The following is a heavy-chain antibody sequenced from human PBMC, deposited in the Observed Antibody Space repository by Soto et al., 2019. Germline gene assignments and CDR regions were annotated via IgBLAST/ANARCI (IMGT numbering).Heavy chain of an antibody. CDR1: GFTFRSYA. Sequence: EVQLLESGGGLVQPGGSLRLSCAASGFTFRSYAMSWVRQAPGKGLDWVSGISGSGGSTNYADSVKGRFTSSRDNSKNTLYLQMNSLRAEDTAVYYCAKDPFDWLSGRFDPWGQGTLVTVSS. V-gene: IGHV3-23*01. CDR3: AKDPFDWLSGRFDP. CDR2: ISGSGGST. J-gene: IGHJ5*02. D-gene: IGHD3-9*01.